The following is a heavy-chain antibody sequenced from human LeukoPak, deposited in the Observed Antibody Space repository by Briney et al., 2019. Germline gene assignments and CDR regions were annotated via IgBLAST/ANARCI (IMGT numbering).Heavy chain of an antibody. J-gene: IGHJ5*02. CDR2: IWYDGSNK. V-gene: IGHV3-33*01. Sequence: PGRSLRLSCAASGFTFSSYGMHWVRQAPGKGLEGVAVIWYDGSNKYYADSVKGRFTISRDNSKNTLYLQMNSLRAEDTAVYYCAREKLVGATSWFDPWGQGTLVTVSS. CDR3: AREKLVGATSWFDP. CDR1: GFTFSSYG. D-gene: IGHD1-26*01.